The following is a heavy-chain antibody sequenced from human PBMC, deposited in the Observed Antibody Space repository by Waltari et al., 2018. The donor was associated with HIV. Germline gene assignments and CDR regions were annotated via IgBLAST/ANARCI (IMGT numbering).Heavy chain of an antibody. V-gene: IGHV4-59*01. Sequence: QVHLQESGPGLVKPSETLSLTCTVSGGSISSYYWSWIRQPPGKGLEWIGYIYYSGSTTYNPSLKSRVTISVDTSKNQFSLKLSSVTAADTAVYYCARQTAMATSYFDYWGQGTLVTVSS. CDR3: ARQTAMATSYFDY. J-gene: IGHJ4*02. D-gene: IGHD5-18*01. CDR1: GGSISSYY. CDR2: IYYSGST.